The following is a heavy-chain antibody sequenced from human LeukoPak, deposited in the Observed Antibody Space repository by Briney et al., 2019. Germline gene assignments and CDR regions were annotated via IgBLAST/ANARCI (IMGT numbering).Heavy chain of an antibody. J-gene: IGHJ6*03. V-gene: IGHV3-23*01. CDR2: IAGSGRST. Sequence: PGGSLRLSCAASGFTFINYAMSWVRQAPGKGLEWVSTIAGSGRSTYYADSVKGRFTISRDNSKNTLFLQMNSLRADDTAVYYCAKIAVAGYYFYSMDVWGRGTTVTVPS. CDR3: AKIAVAGYYFYSMDV. D-gene: IGHD6-19*01. CDR1: GFTFINYA.